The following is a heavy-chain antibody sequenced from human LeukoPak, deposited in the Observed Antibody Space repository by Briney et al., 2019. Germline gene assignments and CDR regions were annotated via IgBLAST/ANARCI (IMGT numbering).Heavy chain of an antibody. CDR2: IYYSGST. V-gene: IGHV4-31*03. D-gene: IGHD1-26*01. CDR1: GGSISSGGYY. Sequence: SQTLSLTCTVSGGSISSGGYYWSWNRQHPGKGLEWIGYIYYSGSTNYNPSLKSRVTISVDTSKNQFSLKLSSVTAADTAVYYCARGVGATYYYYYGMDVWGQGTTVTVSS. CDR3: ARGVGATYYYYYGMDV. J-gene: IGHJ6*02.